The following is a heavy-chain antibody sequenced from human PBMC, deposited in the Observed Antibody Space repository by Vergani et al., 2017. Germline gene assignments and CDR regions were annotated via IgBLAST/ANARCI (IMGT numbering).Heavy chain of an antibody. V-gene: IGHV3-30-3*01. CDR3: ARDLAVRFVVVPVGLDY. CDR1: GFTFSSYA. D-gene: IGHD2-2*01. CDR2: ISYDGSNK. Sequence: QVQLVESGGGVVQPGRSLRLSCAASGFTFSSYAMHWVRQAPGKGLEWVAVISYDGSNKYYADSVKGRFTISRDNSKNTLYLQMNSLRSEDTAVYYCARDLAVRFVVVPVGLDYWGQGTLVTVSS. J-gene: IGHJ4*02.